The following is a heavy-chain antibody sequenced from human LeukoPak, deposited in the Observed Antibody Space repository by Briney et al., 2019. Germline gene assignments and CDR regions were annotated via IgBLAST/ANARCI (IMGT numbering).Heavy chain of an antibody. V-gene: IGHV3-74*01. D-gene: IGHD6-13*01. CDR2: INSDGSST. CDR3: ARSSERSSWYAVWNWYFDL. Sequence: GGSLRLSCAASGFMFSSNWMSWVRQAPGKGLVWVSRINSDGSSTSYADSVKGRFTISRDNAKNTLYLQMNSLRAEDTAVYYCARSSERSSWYAVWNWYFDLWGRGTLVTVSS. J-gene: IGHJ2*01. CDR1: GFMFSSNW.